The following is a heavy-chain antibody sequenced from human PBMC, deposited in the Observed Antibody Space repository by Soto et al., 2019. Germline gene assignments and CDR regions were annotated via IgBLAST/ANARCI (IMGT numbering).Heavy chain of an antibody. CDR2: IIPILGIA. J-gene: IGHJ2*01. CDR1: GGTFSSYT. V-gene: IGHV1-69*02. CDR3: ARTGSFADHIDL. Sequence: QVQLVQSGAEVKKPGSSVKVSCKASGGTFSSYTISWVRQAPGQGLEWMGRIIPILGIANYAQKFQGRVTITADKSTSTAYMELSSLRSEDTAVYYCARTGSFADHIDLWGRGTLVTVSS. D-gene: IGHD3-10*01.